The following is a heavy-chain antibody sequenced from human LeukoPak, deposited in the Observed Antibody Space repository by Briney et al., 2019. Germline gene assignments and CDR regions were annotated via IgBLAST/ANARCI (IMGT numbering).Heavy chain of an antibody. J-gene: IGHJ3*02. CDR1: GFTFDDYG. D-gene: IGHD2-2*01. CDR3: AVDCSSPSCYGQSAFDI. CDR2: INWNGGST. V-gene: IGHV3-20*04. Sequence: GGSLRLSCAASGFTFDDYGMSWVRQAPGKGLEWVSGINWNGGSTYYADSVKGRFTISRDNSKNTLYLQMNSLRAEDTAVYYCAVDCSSPSCYGQSAFDIWGQGTMVTVSS.